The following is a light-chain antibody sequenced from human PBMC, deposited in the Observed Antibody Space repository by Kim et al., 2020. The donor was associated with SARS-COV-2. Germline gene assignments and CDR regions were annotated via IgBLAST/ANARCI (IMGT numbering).Light chain of an antibody. V-gene: IGKV3-11*01. Sequence: EIVLTQSPATLSLSPGERATLSCRASQSVSSYLAWYQQKPGQAPRLLIYDASNRATGIPARFSGSGSGTDFPLTISSLEPEDFAVYYCKQRSNWPRTFGGGAKVDI. CDR1: QSVSSY. J-gene: IGKJ4*01. CDR2: DAS. CDR3: KQRSNWPRT.